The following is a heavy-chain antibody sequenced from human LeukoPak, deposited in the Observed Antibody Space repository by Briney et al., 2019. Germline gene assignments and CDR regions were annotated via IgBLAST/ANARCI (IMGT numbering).Heavy chain of an antibody. V-gene: IGHV3-30*02. Sequence: GGSLRLSCEASGFSFSSFGLHWVRQAPGKGLAWGAFIRYDGNNKYFADSVKGRFTISRDNSKNTVYLQMNSLKPEDTAVYHCAKDTGDYYDTSGNYYAGWFDPWGQGTLVTVSS. CDR2: IRYDGNNK. D-gene: IGHD3-22*01. CDR3: AKDTGDYYDTSGNYYAGWFDP. J-gene: IGHJ5*02. CDR1: GFSFSSFG.